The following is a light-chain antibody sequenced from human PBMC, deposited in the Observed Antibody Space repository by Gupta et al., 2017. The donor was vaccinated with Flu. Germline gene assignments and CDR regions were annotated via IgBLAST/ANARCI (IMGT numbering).Light chain of an antibody. CDR2: DAS. CDR3: QNRSGAPT. J-gene: IGKJ4*01. Sequence: IVLTQSPATLSLSPGERATRSCRASQSVSNYFEWYQQKPGRAPRILIYDASNRATVIPDRFSGSGSGQDFTLTSSSRGHEDFAVYYCQNRSGAPTFGGWTKLEMK. V-gene: IGKV3-11*01. CDR1: QSVSNY.